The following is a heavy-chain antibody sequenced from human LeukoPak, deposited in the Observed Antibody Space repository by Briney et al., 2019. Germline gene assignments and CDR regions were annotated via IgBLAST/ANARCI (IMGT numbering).Heavy chain of an antibody. J-gene: IGHJ5*01. D-gene: IGHD2-2*02. CDR2: ISPYNGNT. CDR1: GYTFTSYG. Sequence: GASVKVSCKASGYTFTSYGISWVRQAPGQGLEWMGWISPYNGNTNYAHKFQGRVTMTTDTSTSTAYMELRSPRSDDTAVYYCARLFCSSTTCYNSWFDSWGQGTLVTVSS. V-gene: IGHV1-18*01. CDR3: ARLFCSSTTCYNSWFDS.